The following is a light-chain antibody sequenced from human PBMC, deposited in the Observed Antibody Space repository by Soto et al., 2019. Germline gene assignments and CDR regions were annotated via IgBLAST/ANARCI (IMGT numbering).Light chain of an antibody. CDR1: SSDVGKYDY. Sequence: QSVLTQPPSASGSPGQSVTISCTGTSSDVGKYDYVSWFQHHPGKAPKLIIYEVSKRPSGVPDRFSGSKSGSTASLTVSGLQTEDEADYYCSSFTSSTTLLFGGGTKLTVL. J-gene: IGLJ2*01. CDR2: EVS. V-gene: IGLV2-8*01. CDR3: SSFTSSTTLL.